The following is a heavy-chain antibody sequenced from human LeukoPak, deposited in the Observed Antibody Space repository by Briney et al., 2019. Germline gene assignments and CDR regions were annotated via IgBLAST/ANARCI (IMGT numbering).Heavy chain of an antibody. CDR2: ISSSGSTI. V-gene: IGHV3-11*04. CDR3: ARASSSGSRLAGYFDY. J-gene: IGHJ4*02. D-gene: IGHD1-26*01. Sequence: GGSLRLSCAASGFTFSDYYMSWIRQAPGKGLEWVSYISSSGSTIYYADSVKGRFTISRDNAKNSLYLQMNSLRAEDTAVYYCARASSSGSRLAGYFDYWGQGTLVTVSS. CDR1: GFTFSDYY.